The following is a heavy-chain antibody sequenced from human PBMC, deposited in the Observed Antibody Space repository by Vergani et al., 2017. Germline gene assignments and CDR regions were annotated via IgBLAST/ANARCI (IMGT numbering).Heavy chain of an antibody. CDR3: ASKRGACRAADCRSYDF. CDR1: GDSVISTDYH. D-gene: IGHD2-21*02. V-gene: IGHV4-39*01. CDR2: MDYSGST. J-gene: IGHJ4*02. Sequence: QVQLQESGPGLVKPSDTLSLTCTVSGDSVISTDYHWGWIRQPPGKGLEWIGSMDYSGSTSYNPSLESRISISFGTPKNQFYLRLTSVTAADAAVYYCASKRGACRAADCRSYDFWGPGTLVGVSS.